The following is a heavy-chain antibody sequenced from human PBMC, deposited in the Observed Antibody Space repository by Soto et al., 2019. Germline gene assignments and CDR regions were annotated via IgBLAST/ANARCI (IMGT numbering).Heavy chain of an antibody. CDR2: ISGSGGST. CDR3: AKDLSGLRYFDWLGQWDDAFDI. Sequence: GGSLRLSCAASGFTFSSYAMSWVRQAPGKGLEWVSAISGSGGSTYYADSGKGRFTISRDNSKNTLYLQMNSLRAEDTAVYYCAKDLSGLRYFDWLGQWDDAFDIWGQGTMVTVSS. V-gene: IGHV3-23*01. D-gene: IGHD3-9*01. J-gene: IGHJ3*02. CDR1: GFTFSSYA.